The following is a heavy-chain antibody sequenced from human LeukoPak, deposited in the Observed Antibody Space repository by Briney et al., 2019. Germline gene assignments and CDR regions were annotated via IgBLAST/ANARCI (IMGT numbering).Heavy chain of an antibody. J-gene: IGHJ4*02. V-gene: IGHV4-59*08. CDR3: ASSLNAYYYDSSGFDY. CDR1: GGSISSYY. Sequence: SETLSLTCTVSGGSISSYYWSWIRQPPGKGLQWIGYIYYSGSTNYNPSLKSRVTISVDTSKNQFSLKLSSVTAADTAVYYCASSLNAYYYDSSGFDYWGQGTLVTVSS. D-gene: IGHD3-22*01. CDR2: IYYSGST.